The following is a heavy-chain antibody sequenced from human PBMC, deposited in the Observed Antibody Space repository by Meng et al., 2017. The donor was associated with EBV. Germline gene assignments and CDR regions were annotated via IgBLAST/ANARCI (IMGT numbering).Heavy chain of an antibody. Sequence: QGQLGQVGAEVKRPGAAGKVSCKASGYTFTGYDMHWVRQAPGQGLEWMGRINPNSGGTNYAQKFQGRVTMTRDTSISTAYMELSRLRSDDTAVYYCARVGIAVAGTGDYWGQGTLVTVSS. V-gene: IGHV1-2*06. CDR2: INPNSGGT. CDR3: ARVGIAVAGTGDY. J-gene: IGHJ4*02. D-gene: IGHD6-19*01. CDR1: GYTFTGYD.